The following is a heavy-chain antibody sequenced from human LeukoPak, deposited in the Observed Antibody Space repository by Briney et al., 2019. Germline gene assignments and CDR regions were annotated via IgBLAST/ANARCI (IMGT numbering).Heavy chain of an antibody. CDR2: IYYSGST. Sequence: SETLSLTCTVSGGSISTYYWSWIRQPPGKGLEWIGYIYYSGSTKYNPSLKSRVTLSVDMSRNHFSLKLSSVTAADTAVYYCARDYGGKFDYWGRGTLVTVPS. V-gene: IGHV4-59*01. CDR3: ARDYGGKFDY. CDR1: GGSISTYY. J-gene: IGHJ4*02. D-gene: IGHD4-23*01.